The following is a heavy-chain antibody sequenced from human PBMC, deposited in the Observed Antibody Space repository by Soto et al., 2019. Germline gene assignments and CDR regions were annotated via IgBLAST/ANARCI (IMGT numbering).Heavy chain of an antibody. D-gene: IGHD6-13*01. J-gene: IGHJ5*02. CDR2: ISAYNGNT. CDR3: ARTRKEQLVRWWFDP. V-gene: IGHV1-18*01. CDR1: GYTFTSYG. Sequence: ASVKVSCKASGYTFTSYGISWGRQAPGQGLEWMGWISAYNGNTNYAQKLQGRVTMTTDTSTSTAYMELRSLRSDDTAVYYCARTRKEQLVRWWFDPWGQGTLVTVSS.